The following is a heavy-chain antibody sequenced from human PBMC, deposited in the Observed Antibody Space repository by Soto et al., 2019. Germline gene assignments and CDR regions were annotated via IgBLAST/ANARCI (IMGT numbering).Heavy chain of an antibody. CDR1: GRTFSSHS. CDR2: IIPIFGPA. D-gene: IGHD2-2*01. Sequence: QVQLVQSGAEVKKPGSSVKVSCKSSGRTFSSHSINWVRQAPGPGLEWMGGIIPIFGPANFAKKFQGRVTITADESTTTAYMELSSLRSEDTAVYYCATGSFTSTGGRIGYHYNAMDVWGQGTTVTVSS. CDR3: ATGSFTSTGGRIGYHYNAMDV. V-gene: IGHV1-69*01. J-gene: IGHJ6*02.